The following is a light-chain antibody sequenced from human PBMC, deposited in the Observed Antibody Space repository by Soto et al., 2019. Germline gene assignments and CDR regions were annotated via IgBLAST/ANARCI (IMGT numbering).Light chain of an antibody. Sequence: AIQLTQSPSSLSASVGDRVTITCRASHGISSTLAWYQQQPGKPPKLLIYGASTLESGVPSRFSGSGSGTDFTFTISSLQPEDFATYYCQQFNIFPLTFGGGTKVDIK. CDR1: HGISST. CDR3: QQFNIFPLT. J-gene: IGKJ4*01. V-gene: IGKV1-13*02. CDR2: GAS.